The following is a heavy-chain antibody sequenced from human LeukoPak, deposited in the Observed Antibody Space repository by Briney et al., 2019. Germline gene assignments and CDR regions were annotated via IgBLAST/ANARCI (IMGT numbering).Heavy chain of an antibody. V-gene: IGHV4-39*07. J-gene: IGHJ4*02. CDR1: GGSISSSSYY. Sequence: PSETLSLTCTVSGGSISSSSYYWGWIRQPPGKGLEWIGSIYYSGSTYYNPSLKSRVTISVDTSKNQFSLKLSSVTAADTAVYYCARDGLFENWGRGTLVTVSS. CDR2: IYYSGST. CDR3: ARDGLFEN.